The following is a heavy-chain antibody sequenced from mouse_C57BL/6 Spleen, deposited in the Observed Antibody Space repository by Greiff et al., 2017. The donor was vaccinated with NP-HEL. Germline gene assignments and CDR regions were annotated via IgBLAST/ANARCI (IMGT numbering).Heavy chain of an antibody. Sequence: EVMLVESGGGLVKPGGSLKLSCAASGFTFSSYAMSWVRQTPEKRLEWVATISDGGSYTYYPDNVKGRFTISRDNAKNNLYLQMSHLKSEDTAMYYCARERLMDYWGQGTSVTVAS. J-gene: IGHJ4*01. V-gene: IGHV5-4*01. CDR1: GFTFSSYA. CDR2: ISDGGSYT. D-gene: IGHD3-2*02. CDR3: ARERLMDY.